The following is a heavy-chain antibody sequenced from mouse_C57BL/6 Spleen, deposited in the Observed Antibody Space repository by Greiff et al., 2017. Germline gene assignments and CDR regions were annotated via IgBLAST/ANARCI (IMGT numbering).Heavy chain of an antibody. D-gene: IGHD2-2*01. CDR1: GFNIKNTY. V-gene: IGHV14-3*01. CDR3: ALLWLRRDYAMDY. CDR2: IDPANGNT. J-gene: IGHJ4*01. Sequence: VQLQQSVAELVRPGASVKLSCTASGFNIKNTYMHWVKQRPEQGLEWIGRIDPANGNTKYALKFQGKATITADTSSNTAYLQLSSLTSEDTAIYYCALLWLRRDYAMDYWGQGTSVTVSS.